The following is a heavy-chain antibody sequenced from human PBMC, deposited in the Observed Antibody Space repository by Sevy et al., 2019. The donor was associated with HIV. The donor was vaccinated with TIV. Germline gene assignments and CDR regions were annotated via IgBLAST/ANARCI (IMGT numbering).Heavy chain of an antibody. Sequence: GGSLRLSCAASGFTFSNAWMNWVRQAPGKGLEWVGRIKSKTDGGTTDYAAPVKDRFTISRDDSKNTLYLQLNSLKTWDTGVYYCTTDQVVPAAIGGLYYYYGMDVWGQGTTVTVSS. J-gene: IGHJ6*02. V-gene: IGHV3-15*01. CDR3: TTDQVVPAAIGGLYYYYGMDV. CDR2: IKSKTDGGTT. CDR1: GFTFSNAW. D-gene: IGHD2-2*02.